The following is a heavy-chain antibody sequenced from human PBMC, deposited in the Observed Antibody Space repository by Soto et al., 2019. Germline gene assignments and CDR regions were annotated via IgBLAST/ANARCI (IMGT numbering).Heavy chain of an antibody. J-gene: IGHJ5*02. V-gene: IGHV4-31*03. D-gene: IGHD3-10*01. Sequence: SETLSLTCTVSGGSISSGGYYWSWIRQHPGKGLEWIGYIYYRGSTYYNPSLKSRVTISVDTSKNQFSLKLSSVTAADTAVYYCARDGYYGSGSYFWFDPWGQGTLVTVSS. CDR2: IYYRGST. CDR3: ARDGYYGSGSYFWFDP. CDR1: GGSISSGGYY.